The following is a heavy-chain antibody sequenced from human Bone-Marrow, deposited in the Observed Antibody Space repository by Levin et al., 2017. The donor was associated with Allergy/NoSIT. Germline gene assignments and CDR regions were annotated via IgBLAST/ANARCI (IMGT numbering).Heavy chain of an antibody. D-gene: IGHD6-19*01. CDR2: VIPIFGTP. CDR1: GVTLRNCA. Sequence: KISCKASGVTLRNCAISWVRQAPGQGLEWMGGVIPIFGTPSYAQTFQGRVTINTDESTNTAYLELSSLRSEDTAVYYCATKGGKGFGSGWYRTLSYYGMDGWGQGTTVTVSS. J-gene: IGHJ6*02. V-gene: IGHV1-69*05. CDR3: ATKGGKGFGSGWYRTLSYYGMDG.